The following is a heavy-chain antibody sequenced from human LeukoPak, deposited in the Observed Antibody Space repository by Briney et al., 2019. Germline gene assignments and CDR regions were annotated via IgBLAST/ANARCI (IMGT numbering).Heavy chain of an antibody. Sequence: GASVKVSCKASGYTFTSYDINWVRQATGQGLEWMGWMNPNSGNTGYAQKFQGRVTMTRNTSISTAYMELSSLRSEDTAVYYCASGSYSSSWYGNYYYYGMDVWGQGTTVTVSS. J-gene: IGHJ6*02. CDR1: GYTFTSYD. CDR3: ASGSYSSSWYGNYYYYGMDV. D-gene: IGHD6-13*01. V-gene: IGHV1-8*01. CDR2: MNPNSGNT.